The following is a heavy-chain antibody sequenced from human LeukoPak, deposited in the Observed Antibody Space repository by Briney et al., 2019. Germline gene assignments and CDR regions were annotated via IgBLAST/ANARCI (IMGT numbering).Heavy chain of an antibody. V-gene: IGHV3-30*02. D-gene: IGHD4-17*01. CDR1: GFTFSSYG. J-gene: IGHJ4*02. CDR2: IRYDGSNK. CDR3: AKGTTPYGDYPFDY. Sequence: GGSLRLSCAASGFTFSSYGMHWVRQAPGKGLEWVAFIRYDGSNKYYADSVRGRFTISRDNSKNTLYLQMNSLRAEDTAVYYCAKGTTPYGDYPFDYWGQGTLVTVSS.